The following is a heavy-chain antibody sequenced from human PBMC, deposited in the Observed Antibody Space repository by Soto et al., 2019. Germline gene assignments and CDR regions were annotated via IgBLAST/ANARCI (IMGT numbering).Heavy chain of an antibody. CDR1: GYTFTSYA. CDR3: ARGLNGYLHYFEY. CDR2: INAGNGNT. D-gene: IGHD5-18*01. Sequence: ASVKVSCKASGYTFTSYAMHWVRQAPGQRLEWMGWINAGNGNTKYSQKFQGRVTITRDTSASTAYMELSSLRSEDTAVYYCARGLNGYLHYFEYWDQGTPVTVSS. V-gene: IGHV1-3*01. J-gene: IGHJ4*02.